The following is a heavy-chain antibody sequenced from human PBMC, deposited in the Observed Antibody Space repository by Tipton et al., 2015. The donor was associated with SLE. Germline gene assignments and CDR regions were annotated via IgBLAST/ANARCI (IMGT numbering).Heavy chain of an antibody. J-gene: IGHJ3*02. D-gene: IGHD6-19*01. V-gene: IGHV5-10-1*04. CDR1: GYSFTSYW. CDR2: IDPSDSYT. Sequence: QLVQSGAEVKKPGESLRISCKGSGYSFTSYWISWVRQMPGKGLEWMGRIDPSDSYTNYSPSFQGQVTISADKSISTAYLQWSSLKASDTAMYYCARGRIGAVAGTVDAFDIWGQGTMVTVSS. CDR3: ARGRIGAVAGTVDAFDI.